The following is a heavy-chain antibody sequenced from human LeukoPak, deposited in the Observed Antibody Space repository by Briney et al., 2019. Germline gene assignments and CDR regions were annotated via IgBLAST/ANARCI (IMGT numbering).Heavy chain of an antibody. J-gene: IGHJ4*02. CDR2: ISSSSSYI. Sequence: PGGSLRLSCAASGFIFSSYTMNWVRQAPGKGLEWVSSISSSSSYIYYADSVKGRFTISRDNAKNSLYLQMNSLRAEDTAVYYCARAFYGGNSGRQEYYFDYWGQGTLVTVSS. CDR1: GFIFSSYT. V-gene: IGHV3-21*01. CDR3: ARAFYGGNSGRQEYYFDY. D-gene: IGHD4-23*01.